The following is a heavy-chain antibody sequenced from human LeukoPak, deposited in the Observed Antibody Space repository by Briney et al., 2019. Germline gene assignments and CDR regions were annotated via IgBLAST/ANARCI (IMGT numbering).Heavy chain of an antibody. CDR3: ARADFWSDVGYYYYMDV. Sequence: GSVKVSCKASGYTFTSYDINWVRQATGQGLEWMGWMNPNSGNTGYAQKFQGRVTITRNTSISTAYMELSSLRSEDTAVYYCARADFWSDVGYYYYMDVWGKGTTVTVSS. CDR2: MNPNSGNT. V-gene: IGHV1-8*03. J-gene: IGHJ6*03. CDR1: GYTFTSYD. D-gene: IGHD3-3*01.